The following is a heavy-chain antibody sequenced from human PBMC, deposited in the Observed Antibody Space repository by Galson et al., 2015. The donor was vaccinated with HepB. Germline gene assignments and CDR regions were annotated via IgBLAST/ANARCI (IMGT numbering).Heavy chain of an antibody. CDR3: TTVLQQRAGANSLLAY. Sequence: SLRLSCAASGFTFSNAWMRWVRQAPGKGLEWVGRIKSNTDGGTIDYAAPAKGRFTISRDDSKNTLYLQMNSLKTEDTAVYYCTTVLQQRAGANSLLAYWRQEALVSVSA. D-gene: IGHD1-26*01. J-gene: IGHJ4*02. CDR2: IKSNTDGGTI. CDR1: GFTFSNAW. V-gene: IGHV3-15*01.